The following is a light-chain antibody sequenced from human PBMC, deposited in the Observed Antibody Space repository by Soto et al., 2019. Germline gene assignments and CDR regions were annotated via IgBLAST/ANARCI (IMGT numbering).Light chain of an antibody. CDR1: QSVSNNY. CDR2: GAS. CDR3: QQYGSLGT. Sequence: DIVLTQSPGTLSLSPGERATLSCRASQSVSNNYLAWYQQKPGQAPRLLIYGASNRATGIPDRFSGSGSGTDFTLTPSILEPEDFAGYYCQQYGSLGTFGQGTKVEIK. J-gene: IGKJ1*01. V-gene: IGKV3-20*01.